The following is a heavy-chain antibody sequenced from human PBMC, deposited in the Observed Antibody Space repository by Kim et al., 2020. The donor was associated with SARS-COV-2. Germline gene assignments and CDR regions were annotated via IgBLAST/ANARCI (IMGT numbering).Heavy chain of an antibody. Sequence: SETLSLTCTVSGGPINGYYWNWIRQAPHKGLEWIAYIHDTGRTESNPSLRSRITISVNPSKNEVSLTLTSVTAADTAVYYCARDQEMSSIRAPSYYFDS. J-gene: IGHJ4*01. V-gene: IGHV4-59*01. CDR1: GGPINGYY. CDR3: ARDQEMSSIRAPSYYFDS. CDR2: IHDTGRT.